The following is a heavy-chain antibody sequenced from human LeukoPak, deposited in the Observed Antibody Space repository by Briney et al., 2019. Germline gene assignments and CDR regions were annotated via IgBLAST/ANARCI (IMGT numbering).Heavy chain of an antibody. CDR3: ARRRLSSSWYYFDY. CDR2: INHSGST. V-gene: IGHV4-34*01. Sequence: SETLSLTCAVYGGSFSGYYWSWIRQPPGKGLEWIGEINHSGSTNYNPSLKSRVTISVDTSKNQFSLKLSSVTAADTAVYYCARRRLSSSWYYFDYWGQGTLSPSPQ. CDR1: GGSFSGYY. J-gene: IGHJ4*02. D-gene: IGHD6-13*01.